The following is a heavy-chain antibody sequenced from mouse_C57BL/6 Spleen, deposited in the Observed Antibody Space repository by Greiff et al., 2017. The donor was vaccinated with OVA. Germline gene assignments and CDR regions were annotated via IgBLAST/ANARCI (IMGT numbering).Heavy chain of an antibody. V-gene: IGHV6-3*01. CDR3: TGGWLYGNYDY. Sequence: EVKVEESGGGLVQPGGSMKLSCVASGFTFSNYWMNWVRQSPEKGLEWVAQIRLKSDNYATHYAESVKGRFTISRDDSKSSVYLQMNNLRAEDTGIYYCTGGWLYGNYDYWGQGTTLTVSS. D-gene: IGHD2-1*01. J-gene: IGHJ2*01. CDR1: GFTFSNYW. CDR2: IRLKSDNYAT.